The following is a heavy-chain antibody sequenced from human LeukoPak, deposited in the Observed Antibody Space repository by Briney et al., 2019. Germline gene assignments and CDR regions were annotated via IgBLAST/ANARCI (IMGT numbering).Heavy chain of an antibody. D-gene: IGHD1-26*01. V-gene: IGHV4-30-2*01. J-gene: IGHJ4*02. CDR1: GGSISSGGYS. CDR3: VKDSPPRYSGSPPAY. Sequence: SETLSLTCAVSGGSISSGGYSWSWIRQPPGKGLEWIGYIYHSGSTYYNPSLKSRVTISVDRSKNQFSLKLSSVTAADTAVYYCVKDSPPRYSGSPPAYWGQGTLVTVSS. CDR2: IYHSGST.